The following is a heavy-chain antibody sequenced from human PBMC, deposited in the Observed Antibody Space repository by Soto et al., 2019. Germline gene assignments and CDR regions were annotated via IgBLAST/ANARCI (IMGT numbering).Heavy chain of an antibody. D-gene: IGHD3-10*01. CDR1: GFTLSRYE. V-gene: IGHV3-48*03. J-gene: IGHJ3*01. CDR2: SHSSGTTI. Sequence: EVKLVESGGGLVQPGGSLRLSCAASGFTLSRYEMKWVRQAPGKGLEWISYSHSSGTTIHYADSVKGRLTISRDNAKNSLCLKMNSLSAEDTAVYYCATRSGGGGAFDFWGQGTMVTVSS. CDR3: ATRSGGGGAFDF.